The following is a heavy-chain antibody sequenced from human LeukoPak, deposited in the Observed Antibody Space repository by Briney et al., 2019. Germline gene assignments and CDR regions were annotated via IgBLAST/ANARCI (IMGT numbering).Heavy chain of an antibody. CDR2: IYFSGSS. V-gene: IGHV4-39*01. D-gene: IGHD5-12*01. J-gene: IGHJ4*02. Sequence: SETLSLTCTVSGDSISSSSLYWGWIRQPPGKGLEWTGSIYFSGSSYSNPSLKSRLTISVDTSKNQFSLKLSSVTAADTAVYYCAAQYSGYVRLDYWGQGTLVTVSS. CDR3: AAQYSGYVRLDY. CDR1: GDSISSSSLY.